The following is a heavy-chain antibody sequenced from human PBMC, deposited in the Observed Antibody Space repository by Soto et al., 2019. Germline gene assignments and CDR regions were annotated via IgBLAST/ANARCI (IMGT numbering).Heavy chain of an antibody. CDR1: GFTFSDYA. CDR2: ITSNGATT. Sequence: PGGSLRLSCAASGFTFSDYAMHWVRQAPGKRLEYVSAITSNGATTYYADSVKGRFTISRDNSKNTLYLQMNSLRAEDTAVYYCAKEGYSYGSNFDYWGQGTLVTVSS. J-gene: IGHJ4*02. CDR3: AKEGYSYGSNFDY. V-gene: IGHV3-64*04. D-gene: IGHD5-18*01.